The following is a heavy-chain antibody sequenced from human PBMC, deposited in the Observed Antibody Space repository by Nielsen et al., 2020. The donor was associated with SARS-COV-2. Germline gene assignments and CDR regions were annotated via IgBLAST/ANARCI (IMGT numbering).Heavy chain of an antibody. CDR3: ARESGGAVDLDY. CDR2: THYRGST. V-gene: IGHV4-59*01. J-gene: IGHJ4*02. CDR1: GSSLNCYY. Sequence: SMTLSLTSTVSGSSLNCYYWSWIRQSPGKGLEWMGYTHYRGSTNYNASLKSRLTISLVTFRNQFSLKLSSVTAADTAVYYCARESGGAVDLDYWGQGTLVTVS. D-gene: IGHD2-15*01.